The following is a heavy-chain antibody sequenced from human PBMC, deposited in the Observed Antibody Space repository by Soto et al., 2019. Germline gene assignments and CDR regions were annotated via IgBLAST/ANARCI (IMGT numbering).Heavy chain of an antibody. CDR1: GGSISSYY. CDR2: IYYSGST. CDR3: ARAPRGNYGYPSYFDY. V-gene: IGHV4-59*01. D-gene: IGHD3-10*01. Sequence: PSVTLSLTCTVSGGSISSYYWSWIRQPPGKGLEWIGYIYYSGSTSYNPSLKSRVTISVDTSKNQFSLKLSSVTAADTAVYYCARAPRGNYGYPSYFDYWGHGTLVTVSS. J-gene: IGHJ4*01.